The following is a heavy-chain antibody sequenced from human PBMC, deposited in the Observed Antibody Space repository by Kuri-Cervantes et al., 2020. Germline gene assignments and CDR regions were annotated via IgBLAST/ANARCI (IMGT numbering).Heavy chain of an antibody. D-gene: IGHD3-22*01. J-gene: IGHJ4*02. Sequence: ASVKVSCKASGYTFTSYGISWVRQAPGQGLEWMGWISAYNGNTNYAQKLQGRVTMTTDTSTSTAYMELRSLRSDDTAVYYCARARYYYDSSGYTSDYWGQGTLVTVSS. CDR3: ARARYYYDSSGYTSDY. V-gene: IGHV1-18*01. CDR1: GYTFTSYG. CDR2: ISAYNGNT.